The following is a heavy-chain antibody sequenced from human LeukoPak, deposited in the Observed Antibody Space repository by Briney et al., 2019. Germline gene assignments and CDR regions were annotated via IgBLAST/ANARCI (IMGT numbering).Heavy chain of an antibody. CDR3: ARNSHSSSWDYYYYYGMDV. Sequence: ASVKVSCKASGGTFSSYAISWVRQAPGQGLEWMGGIIPIFGTANYAQKFQGRVTITAYESTSTAYMELSSLRSEDTAVYYCARNSHSSSWDYYYYYGMDVWGQGTTVTVSS. D-gene: IGHD6-13*01. J-gene: IGHJ6*02. CDR2: IIPIFGTA. CDR1: GGTFSSYA. V-gene: IGHV1-69*01.